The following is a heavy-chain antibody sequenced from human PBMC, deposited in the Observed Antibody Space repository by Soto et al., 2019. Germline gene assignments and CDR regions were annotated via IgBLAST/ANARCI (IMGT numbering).Heavy chain of an antibody. CDR2: ISGSGGST. J-gene: IGHJ4*02. Sequence: GGSLRLSCAASGFTFSSYAMSWVRQAPGKGLEWVSDISGSGGSTCYADSVKGRFTISRDNSKNTLYLQMNSLRAEDTAVYYCAKALRIGLDGTGYSFDSWGQGTLVTVSS. V-gene: IGHV3-23*01. D-gene: IGHD1-26*01. CDR1: GFTFSSYA. CDR3: AKALRIGLDGTGYSFDS.